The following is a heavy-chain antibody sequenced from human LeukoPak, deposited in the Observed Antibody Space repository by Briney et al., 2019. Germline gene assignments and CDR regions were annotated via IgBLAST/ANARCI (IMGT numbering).Heavy chain of an antibody. V-gene: IGHV3-21*01. CDR1: GFTFSNAW. Sequence: GGSLRLSCAASGFTFSNAWMSWVRQAPGKGLEWVSSISSSSSYIYYADSVKGRFTASRDNAKNSLYLQMNSLRVEDTAVYYCASRSINWYRGNNWFDPWGQGTLVTVSS. J-gene: IGHJ5*02. CDR3: ASRSINWYRGNNWFDP. CDR2: ISSSSSYI. D-gene: IGHD6-13*01.